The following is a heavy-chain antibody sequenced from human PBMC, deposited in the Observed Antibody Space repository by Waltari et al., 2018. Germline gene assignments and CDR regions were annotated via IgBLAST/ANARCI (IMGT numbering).Heavy chain of an antibody. D-gene: IGHD3-10*01. CDR3: ARGVDYYGSGVDY. Sequence: EVQLVESGGGLIQPGGSLRLSCAASGFTVSSNYMSWVRQAPGKGLEWVSVIYSGGSTYYADSVKGRFTISRDNSKNTLYLQMNSLRAEDTAVYYCARGVDYYGSGVDYWGQGTLVTVSS. CDR1: GFTVSSNY. J-gene: IGHJ4*02. V-gene: IGHV3-53*01. CDR2: IYSGGST.